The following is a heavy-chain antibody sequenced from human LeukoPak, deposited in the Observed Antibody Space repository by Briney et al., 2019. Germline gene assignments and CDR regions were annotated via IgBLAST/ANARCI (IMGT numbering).Heavy chain of an antibody. CDR2: MNPNSGNT. D-gene: IGHD6-13*01. Sequence: ASVKVSCKASGYTFTSYDINWVRQATGQGLEWMGWMNPNSGNTGYAQKFQGRVTMTRNTSISTAYMELSSLRSEDTAVYYCAGPTAAADYYYYGMDVGGQGTAVTVSS. J-gene: IGHJ6*02. V-gene: IGHV1-8*01. CDR1: GYTFTSYD. CDR3: AGPTAAADYYYYGMDV.